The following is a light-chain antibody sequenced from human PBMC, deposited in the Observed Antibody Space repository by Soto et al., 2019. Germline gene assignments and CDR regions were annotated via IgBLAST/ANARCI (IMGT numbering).Light chain of an antibody. CDR1: SSNIGAGYD. J-gene: IGLJ3*02. CDR2: GNS. Sequence: QSVLTQPPSVSGAPGQRVTIPCTGSSSNIGAGYDVHWYQQLPGTASKVLIYGNSDRPSGVPDRFTGSKSGTSASLGITGLQTEDEADYYCQSYDSSLSGWVFGGGTKLTVL. V-gene: IGLV1-40*01. CDR3: QSYDSSLSGWV.